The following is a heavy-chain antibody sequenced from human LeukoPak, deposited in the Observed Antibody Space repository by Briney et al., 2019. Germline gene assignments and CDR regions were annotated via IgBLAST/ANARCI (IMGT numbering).Heavy chain of an antibody. V-gene: IGHV3-30*02. CDR3: AKDGGSDPDSFDI. CDR2: IRHDGSND. J-gene: IGHJ3*02. CDR1: GFIFNDYA. D-gene: IGHD2-15*01. Sequence: HPGGSLRLSCAASGFIFNDYAFHWVRQAPGKGLEWVALIRHDGSNDYYVDSVKGRFTTSRDNSQSTVYLQMNSLRLEDAAIYYCAKDGGSDPDSFDIWGQGTMVTVSS.